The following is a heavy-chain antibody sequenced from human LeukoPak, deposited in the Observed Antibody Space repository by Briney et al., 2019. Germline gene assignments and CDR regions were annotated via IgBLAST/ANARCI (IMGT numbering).Heavy chain of an antibody. V-gene: IGHV3-48*01. Sequence: GGSLRLSCAASGFTFSDYTMNWVRQAPGKGLEWLSYITRSSSPIYYADSVKGRFTTSRDNAKNSLYLQMNSLRAEDTAVYYCARGGSLWGQGTLVTVSS. CDR1: GFTFSDYT. CDR2: ITRSSSPI. D-gene: IGHD1-26*01. CDR3: ARGGSL. J-gene: IGHJ4*02.